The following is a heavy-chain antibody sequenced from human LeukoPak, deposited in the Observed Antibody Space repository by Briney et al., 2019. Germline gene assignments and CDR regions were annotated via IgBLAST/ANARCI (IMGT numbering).Heavy chain of an antibody. CDR3: AKDSPTYYYDSSGYTTLTPLDY. V-gene: IGHV3-30*04. CDR1: GFTFSSYA. D-gene: IGHD3-22*01. J-gene: IGHJ4*02. Sequence: GGSLRLSCAASGFTFSSYAMHWVRQAPGKGLEWVAVISYDGSNTYYADSVKGRFTISRDNSKNTLYLQMNSLRAEDTAVYYCAKDSPTYYYDSSGYTTLTPLDYWGQGTLVTVSS. CDR2: ISYDGSNT.